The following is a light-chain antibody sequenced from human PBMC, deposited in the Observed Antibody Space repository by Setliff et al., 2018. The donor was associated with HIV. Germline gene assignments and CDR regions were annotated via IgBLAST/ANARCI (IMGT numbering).Light chain of an antibody. CDR2: EVT. CDR1: SSDIGGYNF. V-gene: IGLV2-14*01. Sequence: ALAQPASVSGSPGQSITISCTGTSSDIGGYNFVSWYQHHPGKAPKLMIYEVTNRPSGVSNRFSGSKSGNTASLTISGLQADDESDYYCSSYTSSSPYVFGTGTKVTVL. J-gene: IGLJ1*01. CDR3: SSYTSSSPYV.